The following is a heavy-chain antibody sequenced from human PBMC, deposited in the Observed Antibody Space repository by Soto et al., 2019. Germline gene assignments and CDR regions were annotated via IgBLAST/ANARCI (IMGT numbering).Heavy chain of an antibody. CDR3: VEGWNDF. Sequence: HLVESGGDLVEPGGSLRLSCAASGFMFSSAWMSWVRQAPGKGLEWVGRIKSKRDGGTTDYAPPVKGRFVISRDDSKNTLYLKMNSLKTDDTAVYYCVEGWNDFWGQGTLVAVSS. CDR1: GFMFSSAW. CDR2: IKSKRDGGTT. D-gene: IGHD1-1*01. J-gene: IGHJ4*02. V-gene: IGHV3-15*01.